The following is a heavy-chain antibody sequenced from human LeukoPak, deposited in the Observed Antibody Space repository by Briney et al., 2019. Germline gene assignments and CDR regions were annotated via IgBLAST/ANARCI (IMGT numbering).Heavy chain of an antibody. J-gene: IGHJ4*02. CDR3: AKPIAGGSAPDY. CDR1: GFVFSSYA. Sequence: GGSLRLSCAASGFVFSSYAMSWVRQAPGKGLELVSVISESGSHESIYYADSVKGRFTISRDNSKNTLYLQMNRLTVDDTAIYYCAKPIAGGSAPDYCGPGTLVTVSS. D-gene: IGHD3-10*01. V-gene: IGHV3-23*01. CDR2: ISESGSHESI.